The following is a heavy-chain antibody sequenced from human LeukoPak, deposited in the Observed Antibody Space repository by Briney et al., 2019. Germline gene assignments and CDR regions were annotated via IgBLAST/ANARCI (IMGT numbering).Heavy chain of an antibody. CDR3: ARVAAHQGRLDY. D-gene: IGHD2-15*01. J-gene: IGHJ4*02. CDR1: GGSISSSSYY. V-gene: IGHV4-39*07. Sequence: SETLSLTCTVSGGSISSSSYYWGWFRQPPGKGLEWIGSIYYSGSTYYNPSLKSRVTISVDTSKNQFSLKLSSVTAADTAVYYCARVAAHQGRLDYWGQGTLVTVSS. CDR2: IYYSGST.